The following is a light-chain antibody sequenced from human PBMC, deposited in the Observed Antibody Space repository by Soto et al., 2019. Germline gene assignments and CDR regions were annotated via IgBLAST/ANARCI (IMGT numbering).Light chain of an antibody. CDR1: QSVSSS. CDR3: QQYNNSPRT. CDR2: GAS. Sequence: EIVMTQSPVTLSVSPGERATLSCRASQSVSSSLAWFQQKPGQAPRLLIYGASTRATGIPARFSGSGSGTEFTLTISSLQSEDFAVYYCQQYNNSPRTFGQGTKLEMK. V-gene: IGKV3-15*01. J-gene: IGKJ2*01.